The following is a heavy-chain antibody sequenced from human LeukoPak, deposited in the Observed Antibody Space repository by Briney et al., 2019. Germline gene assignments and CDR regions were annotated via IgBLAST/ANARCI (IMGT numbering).Heavy chain of an antibody. J-gene: IGHJ5*02. D-gene: IGHD6-19*01. CDR1: GGTFSSYT. V-gene: IGHV1-69*02. CDR3: ARVSVAGTWFDP. CDR2: IIPILGIA. Sequence: SVKVSCKASGGTFSSYTISWVRQAPGQGLEWMGRIIPILGIAHYAQKFQGRVTITADKSTSTAYMERSSLRSEDTAVYYCARVSVAGTWFDPWGQGTLVTVSS.